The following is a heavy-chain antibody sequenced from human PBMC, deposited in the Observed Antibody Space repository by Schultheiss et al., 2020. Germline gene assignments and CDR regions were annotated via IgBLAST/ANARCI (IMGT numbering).Heavy chain of an antibody. V-gene: IGHV3-48*01. Sequence: GGSLRLSCAASGFTFSNAWMSWVRQAPGKGLEWVSYISSSSSTIYYADSVKGRFTISRDNAKNSLYLQMNSLRAEDTAVYYCARLYPTVVTLLNWFDPWGQGTLVTVSS. D-gene: IGHD4-23*01. CDR2: ISSSSSTI. CDR1: GFTFSNAW. J-gene: IGHJ5*02. CDR3: ARLYPTVVTLLNWFDP.